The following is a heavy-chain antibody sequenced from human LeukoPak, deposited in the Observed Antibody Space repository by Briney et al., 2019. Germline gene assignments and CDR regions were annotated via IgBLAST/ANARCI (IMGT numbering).Heavy chain of an antibody. CDR2: ISYDGSNK. V-gene: IGHV3-30*03. Sequence: GGSLRLSCAASGFTFSSYGMHWVRQAPGKGLEWVAVISYDGSNKYYADSVKGRFTISRDNSKNTLYLQMNSLRAEDTAVYYCARYDFWSGYPFDYWGQGTLVTVSS. J-gene: IGHJ4*02. D-gene: IGHD3-3*01. CDR3: ARYDFWSGYPFDY. CDR1: GFTFSSYG.